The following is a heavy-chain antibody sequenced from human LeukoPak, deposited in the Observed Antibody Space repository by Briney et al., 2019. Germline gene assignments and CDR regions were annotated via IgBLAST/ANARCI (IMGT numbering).Heavy chain of an antibody. D-gene: IGHD5-12*01. Sequence: PSETLSLTCAVSGDTITSNNWWCWVRQPPGKGLEWIGEIYQSGSTNYNPSLKSRVTMSLDTSKNQFSLNLTSVPAADTAVYYCKEETIGSRPLDHRGQGTLVTVSS. CDR2: IYQSGST. V-gene: IGHV4-4*02. J-gene: IGHJ4*02. CDR3: KEETIGSRPLDH. CDR1: GDTITSNNW.